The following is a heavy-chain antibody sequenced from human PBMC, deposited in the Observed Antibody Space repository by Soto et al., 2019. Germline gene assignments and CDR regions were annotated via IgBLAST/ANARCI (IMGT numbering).Heavy chain of an antibody. CDR1: GGSISSSSYY. J-gene: IGHJ3*02. Sequence: QLQLQESGPGLVKPSETLSLTCTVSGGSISSSSYYWGWIRQPPGKGLEWIGSIYYSGSTYYNPSLKSRVTISVDTSKNQFSLKLSSVTAADTAVYYCGYYDSSGYYYVGAFDIWGQGTMVTVSS. CDR3: GYYDSSGYYYVGAFDI. V-gene: IGHV4-39*01. D-gene: IGHD3-22*01. CDR2: IYYSGST.